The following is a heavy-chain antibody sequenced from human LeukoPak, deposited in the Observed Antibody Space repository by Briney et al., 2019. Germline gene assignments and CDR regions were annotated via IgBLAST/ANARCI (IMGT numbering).Heavy chain of an antibody. V-gene: IGHV1-8*01. J-gene: IGHJ5*02. CDR3: ARDGFGFDP. Sequence: GASVKVSCKASGYTFNTFGITWVRQAPGQGLEWMGWMNPNSGNTGYAQKFQGRVTMTRNTSISTAYMELSSLRSEDTAVYYCARDGFGFDPWGQGTLVTVSS. D-gene: IGHD3-10*01. CDR2: MNPNSGNT. CDR1: GYTFNTFG.